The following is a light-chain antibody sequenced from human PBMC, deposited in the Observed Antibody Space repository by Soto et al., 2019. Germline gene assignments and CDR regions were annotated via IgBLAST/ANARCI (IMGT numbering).Light chain of an antibody. CDR1: QSVSSN. Sequence: EIVMTQSPATLSVSPGERATLSCRASQSVSSNSAWYQQKPGHAPRLLIYGASTRATGIPARFSGSGSGTEFTLTISSLQSEDFAVYYCQQYNNWPLTFGGGTKVEIK. CDR2: GAS. CDR3: QQYNNWPLT. V-gene: IGKV3-15*01. J-gene: IGKJ4*01.